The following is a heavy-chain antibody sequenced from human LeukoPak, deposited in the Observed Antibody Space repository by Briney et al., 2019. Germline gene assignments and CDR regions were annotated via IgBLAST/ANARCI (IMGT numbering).Heavy chain of an antibody. CDR2: ISGSGDST. CDR1: EFTFSSFA. CDR3: AKEFNRGLPDY. J-gene: IGHJ4*02. Sequence: GGSLRLSCAASEFTFSSFAMTWVRQAPGKGLEWVSSISGSGDSTYYADSVKGRFTISRDNSKDTLFLQMSSLRAGDTAVYYCAKEFNRGLPDYWGQGTLVTVPS. D-gene: IGHD2-21*01. V-gene: IGHV3-23*01.